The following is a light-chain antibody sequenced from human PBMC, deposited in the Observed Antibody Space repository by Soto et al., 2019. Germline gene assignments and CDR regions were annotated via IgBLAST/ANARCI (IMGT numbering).Light chain of an antibody. CDR2: LEGRGIY. CDR3: ETWDKGELV. CDR1: SGHSTDI. V-gene: IGLV4-60*03. Sequence: QSVMTQSSSASAFLGSSVKLTCTLNSGHSTDIIAWHQQQPGKAPRYLMKLEGRGIYNKGSGVPDRFSGSTSGADRYLTISNLQSEDEADYYCETWDKGELVFGGGTTLTVL. J-gene: IGLJ2*01.